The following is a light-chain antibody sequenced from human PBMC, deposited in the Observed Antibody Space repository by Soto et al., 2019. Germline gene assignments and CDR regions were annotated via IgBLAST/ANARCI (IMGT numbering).Light chain of an antibody. V-gene: IGKV1-5*01. CDR2: DAS. CDR1: QSISSW. CDR3: RHYSGDARI. J-gene: IGKJ1*01. Sequence: ASEGDSVTITCRASQSISSWLAWYQQKPGKAPKLLIYDASSLESGVPSRFSGSGSGTEDTLTRCRHPCGDVAPFYGRHYSGDARIIDLGTKVDI.